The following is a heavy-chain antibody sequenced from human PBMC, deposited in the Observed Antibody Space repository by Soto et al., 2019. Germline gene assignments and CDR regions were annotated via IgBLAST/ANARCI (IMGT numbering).Heavy chain of an antibody. V-gene: IGHV3-33*06. CDR3: ANGVSDYDYIWGSYRPDY. CDR1: GFTFSSYG. CDR2: IWYDGSST. Sequence: GGSLRLSCAASGFTFSSYGMHWVRQAPGKGLEWVAVIWYDGSSTYYADSVKGRFTISRDNSKITLYLQMNSLRAEDTAVYYCANGVSDYDYIWGSYRPDYWGQGTLVTVSS. J-gene: IGHJ4*02. D-gene: IGHD3-16*02.